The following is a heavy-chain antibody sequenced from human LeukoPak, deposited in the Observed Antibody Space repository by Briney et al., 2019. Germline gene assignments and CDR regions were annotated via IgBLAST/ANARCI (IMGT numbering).Heavy chain of an antibody. CDR3: ARALSGEESY. D-gene: IGHD3-16*01. CDR1: GFTVSSNC. V-gene: IGHV3-66*01. J-gene: IGHJ4*02. Sequence: GGSLRLSCAASGFTVSSNCMSWVRQAPGKGLEWVSVIYSGGSTYYANSVQGRFTISRDNSKNTLYLQMNSLRVEDTAVYYCARALSGEESYWGQGTLVTVSS. CDR2: IYSGGST.